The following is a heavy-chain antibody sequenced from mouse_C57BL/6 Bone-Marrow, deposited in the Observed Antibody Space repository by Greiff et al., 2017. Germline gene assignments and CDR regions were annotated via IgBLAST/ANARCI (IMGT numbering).Heavy chain of an antibody. D-gene: IGHD3-2*02. CDR3: ARRADSSGYCYSRDY. CDR1: GYTFTSYW. Sequence: QVQLQQPGAELVKPGASVKLSCKASGYTFTSYWMHWVKQRPGQGLEWIGMIHPNSGSTNYNEKFKSKATLTVDKSSSTAYMQLSSLTSEDSAVXYCARRADSSGYCYSRDYWGQGTSVTVSS. J-gene: IGHJ4*01. V-gene: IGHV1-64*01. CDR2: IHPNSGST.